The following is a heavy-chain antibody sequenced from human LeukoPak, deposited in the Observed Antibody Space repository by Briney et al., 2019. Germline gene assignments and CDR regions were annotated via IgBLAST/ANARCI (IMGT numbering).Heavy chain of an antibody. Sequence: SVKVSCKASGGTFSSYAISWVRQAPGQGVEWMGGIIPIFGTANYAQKFQGRVTITADESTSSAYMELSSLRSEDMAVYYCARESGPYGSGAFDIWGQGTIVTVSS. D-gene: IGHD3-10*01. CDR3: ARESGPYGSGAFDI. J-gene: IGHJ3*02. V-gene: IGHV1-69*01. CDR2: IIPIFGTA. CDR1: GGTFSSYA.